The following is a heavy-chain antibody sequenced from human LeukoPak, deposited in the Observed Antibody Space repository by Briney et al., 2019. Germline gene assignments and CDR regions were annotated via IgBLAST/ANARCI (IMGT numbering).Heavy chain of an antibody. J-gene: IGHJ5*02. Sequence: PGGSLRLSCAASGFTFSSYAMHWVRQAPGKGLEWVAVISYDGSNKYYADSVKGRFTISRDNSKNTLYLQMNSLRAEDTAVYYCARAYYGSGISFDPWGQGTLVTVSS. CDR2: ISYDGSNK. CDR1: GFTFSSYA. V-gene: IGHV3-30-3*01. CDR3: ARAYYGSGISFDP. D-gene: IGHD3-10*01.